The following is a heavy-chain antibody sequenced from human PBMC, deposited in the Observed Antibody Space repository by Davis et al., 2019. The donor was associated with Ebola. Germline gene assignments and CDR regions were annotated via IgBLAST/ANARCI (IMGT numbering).Heavy chain of an antibody. CDR1: GYTFTSYA. V-gene: IGHV1-3*01. Sequence: ASVKVSCKASGYTFTSYAMHWVRQTPGQRLEWMGWINAGNGNTKYSQKFQGRVTITRDTSASTAYMELSSLRSEDTAVYYCARVGGEILWFGWFDPWGQGTLVTVSS. D-gene: IGHD2-21*01. J-gene: IGHJ5*02. CDR2: INAGNGNT. CDR3: ARVGGEILWFGWFDP.